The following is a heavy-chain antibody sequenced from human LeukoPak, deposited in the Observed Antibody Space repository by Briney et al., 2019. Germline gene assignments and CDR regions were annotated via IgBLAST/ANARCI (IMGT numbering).Heavy chain of an antibody. J-gene: IGHJ4*02. V-gene: IGHV3-23*01. D-gene: IGHD4-17*01. Sequence: GGSLRLPCAASGFTFSDNFMTWVRQAPGKGLEWVSSISDSGSATYYIDSVRGRFTISRDNSKNTLYLQMNSLRAEDTAVYYCTGPGYGSPISNLDYWGQGTLVTVSS. CDR2: ISDSGSAT. CDR1: GFTFSDNF. CDR3: TGPGYGSPISNLDY.